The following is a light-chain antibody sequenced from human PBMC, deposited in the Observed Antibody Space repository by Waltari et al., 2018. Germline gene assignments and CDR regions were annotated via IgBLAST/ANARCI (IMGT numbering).Light chain of an antibody. CDR2: GAT. CDR1: SSDLDNYNL. Sequence: HSALTQPASVSGSPGQSITISCTAASSDLDNYNLVSWYQHNPGKAPKLMMYGATKRPPGVPNRYSASNSDNTASLTISGLQAEDEADYYSCSYLGSSRVFGGGTKLTVL. CDR3: CSYLGSSRV. V-gene: IGLV2-23*01. J-gene: IGLJ3*02.